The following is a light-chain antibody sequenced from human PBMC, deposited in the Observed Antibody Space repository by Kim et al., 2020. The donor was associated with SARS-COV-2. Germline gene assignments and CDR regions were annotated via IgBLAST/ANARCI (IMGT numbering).Light chain of an antibody. V-gene: IGLV3-19*01. CDR1: SLRSYY. J-gene: IGLJ2*01. Sequence: VAWGQTVRITCQGDSLRSYYATWYQQKPGQAPILLIYGKNNRPSGIPDRFSGSSSGNTASLTITGAQAEDEADYYCNSRDTSDNVVFGGGTSLTVL. CDR3: NSRDTSDNVV. CDR2: GKN.